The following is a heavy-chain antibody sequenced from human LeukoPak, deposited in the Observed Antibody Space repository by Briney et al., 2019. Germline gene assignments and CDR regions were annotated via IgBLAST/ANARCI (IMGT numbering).Heavy chain of an antibody. CDR3: ARGYSSGSALGY. Sequence: SETLSLTCTVSGGSISSYYWSWIRQPPGKGLEWIGYIFYSGSTNYNPSLKSRVTISVDTSKNQFSLKLSSVTAADTAVYYRARGYSSGSALGYWGQGTLVTVSS. CDR1: GGSISSYY. CDR2: IFYSGST. V-gene: IGHV4-59*01. D-gene: IGHD6-19*01. J-gene: IGHJ4*02.